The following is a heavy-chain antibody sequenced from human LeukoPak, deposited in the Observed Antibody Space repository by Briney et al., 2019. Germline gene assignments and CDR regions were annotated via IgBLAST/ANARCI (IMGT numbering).Heavy chain of an antibody. J-gene: IGHJ4*02. Sequence: GGSLRLSCAASGFTFSSSAMSWVRQAPGKGLEWVSTINTSGGSTYYADSVKGRFTISRDNSKNTLYPQMNSLRAEDTAVYYCAKERLITIFGVVIPDFDYWGQGTLVTVSS. V-gene: IGHV3-23*01. D-gene: IGHD3-3*01. CDR3: AKERLITIFGVVIPDFDY. CDR1: GFTFSSSA. CDR2: INTSGGST.